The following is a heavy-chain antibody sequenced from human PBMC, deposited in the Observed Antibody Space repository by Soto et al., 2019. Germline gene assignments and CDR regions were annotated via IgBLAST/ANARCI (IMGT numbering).Heavy chain of an antibody. J-gene: IGHJ4*02. V-gene: IGHV3-23*01. CDR1: GFTFSSYA. Sequence: PGGSLRLSCAASGFTFSSYAMSWVRQAPGKGLEWVSGISGSGGGAYYADSVKGRFTISRDNSKNTVYLQMNSLRAEDTALYYCARDVDADFRTDFDYWGRGTLVTVSS. D-gene: IGHD4-17*01. CDR2: ISGSGGGA. CDR3: ARDVDADFRTDFDY.